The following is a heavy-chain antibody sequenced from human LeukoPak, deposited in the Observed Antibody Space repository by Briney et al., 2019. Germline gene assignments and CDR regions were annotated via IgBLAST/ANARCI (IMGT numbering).Heavy chain of an antibody. CDR2: ISGDGGTT. CDR1: GFTFDDYA. V-gene: IGHV3-43*02. CDR3: AKVYVGSWYAYDH. Sequence: GGSLRLSCTASGFTFDDYAMHWVRQAPAKGLEWVSLISGDGGTTDYADSVKGRFTISRDNRRNSLYLHMNSLRTEDTASYFCAKVYVGSWYAYDHWGQGTLVTVSS. D-gene: IGHD6-13*01. J-gene: IGHJ4*02.